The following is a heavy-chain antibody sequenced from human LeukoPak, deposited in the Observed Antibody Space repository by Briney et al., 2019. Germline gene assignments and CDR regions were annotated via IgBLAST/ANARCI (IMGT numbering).Heavy chain of an antibody. CDR1: GFTFKIYA. Sequence: GGSLRLSCAASGFTFKIYAMNWVRQAPGKGLEWVSGISGSGGSTFYADSVKGRFAISRDNAKNSLYLQMNGLRAEDTAVYYCARDPAEADCWGQGTLVTVSS. J-gene: IGHJ4*02. CDR3: ARDPAEADC. V-gene: IGHV3-23*01. CDR2: ISGSGGST.